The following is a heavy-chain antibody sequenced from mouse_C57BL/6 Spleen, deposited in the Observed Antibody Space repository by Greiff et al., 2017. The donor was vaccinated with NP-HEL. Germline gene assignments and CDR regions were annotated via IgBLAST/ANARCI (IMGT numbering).Heavy chain of an antibody. V-gene: IGHV1-80*01. J-gene: IGHJ1*03. CDR1: GYAFSSYW. Sequence: VQVVESGAELVKPGASVKISCKASGYAFSSYWMNWVKQRPGKGLEWIGQIYPGDGDTNYNGKFKGKATLTADKSSSTAYMQLSSLTSEDSAVYFCARGDYDGDWYFEVWGTGTTVTVSS. D-gene: IGHD2-4*01. CDR3: ARGDYDGDWYFEV. CDR2: IYPGDGDT.